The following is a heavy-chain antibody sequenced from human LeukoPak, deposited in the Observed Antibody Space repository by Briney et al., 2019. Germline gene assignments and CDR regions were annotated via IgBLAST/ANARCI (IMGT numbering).Heavy chain of an antibody. J-gene: IGHJ4*02. CDR2: INPNSGGT. V-gene: IGHV1-2*02. D-gene: IGHD2-15*01. CDR3: ARTYCSGGSCYSLFDY. Sequence: GASVKVSCKASGYTFTSYYMHWVRQAPGQGLEWMGWINPNSGGTNYAQKFQGRVTMTRDTSISTAYMELSRLRSDDTAVYYCARTYCSGGSCYSLFDYWGQGTLVTVSS. CDR1: GYTFTSYY.